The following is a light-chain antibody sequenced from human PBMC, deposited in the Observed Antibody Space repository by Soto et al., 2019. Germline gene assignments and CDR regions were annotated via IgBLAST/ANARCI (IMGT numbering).Light chain of an antibody. CDR1: SSYVGGYNY. V-gene: IGLV2-14*01. J-gene: IGLJ1*01. CDR2: DVS. Sequence: QSALTQPASVSGSPGQSITISCTGTSSYVGGYNYVSWYQQHPGKAPKLMIYDVSNRPSGVSNRFSGSKSGNTASLTISGLQAEDEADYYCSSYTSSSTQVFGTGTKVTV. CDR3: SSYTSSSTQV.